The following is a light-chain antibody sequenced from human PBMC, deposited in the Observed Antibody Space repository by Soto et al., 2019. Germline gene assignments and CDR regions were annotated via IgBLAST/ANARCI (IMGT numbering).Light chain of an antibody. J-gene: IGKJ4*01. CDR2: DAS. Sequence: EIVLTQPPATLSLSPGETATLFSRASQSVSSYLAWYQKKPGQAPSLIIYDASNRATGIPARFSGSRSGTDFTLTISSLEPEDFAVYYCQQRSNWRTFGGGTKVEI. V-gene: IGKV3-11*01. CDR1: QSVSSY. CDR3: QQRSNWRT.